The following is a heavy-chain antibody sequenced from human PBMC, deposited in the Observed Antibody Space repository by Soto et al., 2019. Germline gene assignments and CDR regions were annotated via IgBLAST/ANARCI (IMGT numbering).Heavy chain of an antibody. D-gene: IGHD2-8*01. CDR1: GFTFSTYA. CDR3: AKDRQPDGLWPFDH. Sequence: EVHLLESGGGLVQPGGSLRLSCAASGFTFSTYAMSWVRQAPGKGLEWVAGIIGNGGIISYGDSVKGRFTISRDNSNNILYLQMHSLRVEDTAVYYCAKDRQPDGLWPFDHWGQGTLVTVSS. CDR2: IIGNGGII. J-gene: IGHJ4*02. V-gene: IGHV3-23*01.